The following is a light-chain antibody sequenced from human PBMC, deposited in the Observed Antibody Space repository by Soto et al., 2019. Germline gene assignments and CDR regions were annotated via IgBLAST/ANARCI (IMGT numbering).Light chain of an antibody. Sequence: QSVLTQPPSVSAAPGQKVTISCSGSSSNIGSNYVSWYQQLPGTVPKLVIYDNYKRPLGIPDRFSGSKSGTSASLASSGLRSEDEANYFCATWDDSLSGVVFGGGTKLTVL. V-gene: IGLV1-51*01. CDR3: ATWDDSLSGVV. CDR2: DNY. CDR1: SSNIGSNY. J-gene: IGLJ2*01.